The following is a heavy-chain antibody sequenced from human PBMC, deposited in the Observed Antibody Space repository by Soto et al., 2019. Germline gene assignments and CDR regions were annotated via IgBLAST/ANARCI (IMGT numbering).Heavy chain of an antibody. V-gene: IGHV1-18*01. J-gene: IGHJ4*02. CDR1: GYTFTSYG. CDR2: ISAYNGNT. CDR3: ARSVGYCSSGSCYLNYFDY. Sequence: ASVKVSCKASGYTFTSYGISWVRQAPGQGLEWMGWISAYNGNTNYAQKLQGRVTMTTDTSTSTAYMELRSLRSDDTAVYYCARSVGYCSSGSCYLNYFDYWGQGTLVTVSS. D-gene: IGHD2-15*01.